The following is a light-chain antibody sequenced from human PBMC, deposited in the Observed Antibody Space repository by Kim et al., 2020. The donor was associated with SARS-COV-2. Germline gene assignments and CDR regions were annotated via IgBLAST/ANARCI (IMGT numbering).Light chain of an antibody. CDR3: QSYDSSLSGSYV. J-gene: IGLJ1*01. V-gene: IGLV1-40*01. CDR1: NFNVGAGYA. CDR2: GNI. Sequence: ITPNGRNFNVGAGYADHSYNQLPRTAPKNLIYGNITGPPGGPARFSGSNSGTYASLAITGLQDEDEADYYCQSYDSSLSGSYVFGTGTKVTVL.